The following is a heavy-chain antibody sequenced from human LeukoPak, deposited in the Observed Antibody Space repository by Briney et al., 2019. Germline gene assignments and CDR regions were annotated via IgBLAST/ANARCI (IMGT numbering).Heavy chain of an antibody. V-gene: IGHV3-30*18. J-gene: IGHJ4*02. CDR2: ISYDGSNK. CDR3: AKLVGATFY. D-gene: IGHD1-26*01. CDR1: GFTFSSYG. Sequence: HTGGSLRLSCAASGFTFSSYGMHWVRPAPGKGLEWVAVISYDGSNKYYADSVKGRFTISRDNSKNTLYLQMNSLRAEDTAVYYCAKLVGATFYWGQGTLVTVSS.